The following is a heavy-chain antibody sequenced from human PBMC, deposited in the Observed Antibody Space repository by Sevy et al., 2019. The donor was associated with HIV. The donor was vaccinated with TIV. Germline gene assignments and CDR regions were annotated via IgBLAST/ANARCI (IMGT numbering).Heavy chain of an antibody. Sequence: GGSLILSCAASEFTFSSYAMSWVRHAPGKGLEWVSSVSGSGRYTYYADSVEGRFTISRDNSKNSLYVQMNSLRAEDTAVYFCAKGYCSGGSCPRDYYYYGMDVWGQGTTVTVSS. D-gene: IGHD2-15*01. CDR1: EFTFSSYA. J-gene: IGHJ6*02. V-gene: IGHV3-23*01. CDR3: AKGYCSGGSCPRDYYYYGMDV. CDR2: VSGSGRYT.